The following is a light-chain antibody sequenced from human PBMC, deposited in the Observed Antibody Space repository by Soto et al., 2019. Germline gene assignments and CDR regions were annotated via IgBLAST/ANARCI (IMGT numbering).Light chain of an antibody. CDR1: SSDVDSYNR. Sequence: QSAPTQPRSVSGSPGQSVTISCTGTSSDVDSYNRVSWYQQPPGTAPKLMIYEVSNRPSGVPDRFSGSKSGNTASLTISGPQEDDEADYYCCSSVSSHTWVFGTGTKVTVL. J-gene: IGLJ1*01. CDR2: EVS. V-gene: IGLV2-18*02. CDR3: CSSVSSHTWV.